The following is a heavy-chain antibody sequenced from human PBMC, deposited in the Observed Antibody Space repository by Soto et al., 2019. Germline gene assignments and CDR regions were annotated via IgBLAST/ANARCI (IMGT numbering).Heavy chain of an antibody. CDR3: ARVSDRSGWGLAMSV. J-gene: IGHJ6*02. CDR2: MYSSGST. V-gene: IGHV4-39*07. CDR1: GGCISSGSYY. D-gene: IGHD1-26*01. Sequence: SETVSLTSTLSGGCISSGSYYRRWIRQPPGKGLEWLGSMYSSGSTYYNPSLKSRVTISLDTSKNQFSLNLSSVAAADTGIYYCARVSDRSGWGLAMSVWGQGT.